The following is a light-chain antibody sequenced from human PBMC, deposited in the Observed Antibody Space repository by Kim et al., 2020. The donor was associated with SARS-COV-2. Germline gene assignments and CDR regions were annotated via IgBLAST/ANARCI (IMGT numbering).Light chain of an antibody. CDR2: DVS. CDR3: SSYTSSSTLYV. J-gene: IGLJ1*01. Sequence: SPGQSITISCTGTSSDVGGYNYVSWYQQHPGKAPKLIIYDVSNRPSGVSNRFSGSKSGNTASLTISGLQAEDEADYYCSSYTSSSTLYVFGTGTKVTV. CDR1: SSDVGGYNY. V-gene: IGLV2-14*03.